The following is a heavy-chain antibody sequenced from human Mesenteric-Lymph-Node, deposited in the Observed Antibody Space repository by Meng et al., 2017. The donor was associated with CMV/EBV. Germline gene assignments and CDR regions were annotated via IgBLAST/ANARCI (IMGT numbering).Heavy chain of an antibody. J-gene: IGHJ4*02. V-gene: IGHV3-21*04. CDR2: ISDSSRYI. Sequence: CTASGFTFSTYSMNWVRQAPGKGLEWVSSISDSSRYIFYADSVKGRFTISRDNAKNSLYLQMNSLRVEDTAVYYCAKGQQRLGPFDFWGQGTLVTVSS. CDR3: AKGQQRLGPFDF. CDR1: GFTFSTYS. D-gene: IGHD6-25*01.